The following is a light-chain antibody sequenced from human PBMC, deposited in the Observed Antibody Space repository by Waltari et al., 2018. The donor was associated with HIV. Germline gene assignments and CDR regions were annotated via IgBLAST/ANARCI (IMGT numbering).Light chain of an antibody. V-gene: IGKV3-15*01. CDR2: GAS. CDR3: QQYNKWPRGT. J-gene: IGKJ4*01. CDR1: QSVSSY. Sequence: EIVMTQSPATLSASPGERATLSCRASQSVSSYLAWYQQKPGQAPRLLIYGASTRVTGVPARFSGSVSGTEFTLTISSLQSEDFAVYYCQQYNKWPRGTFGGGTKVEVK.